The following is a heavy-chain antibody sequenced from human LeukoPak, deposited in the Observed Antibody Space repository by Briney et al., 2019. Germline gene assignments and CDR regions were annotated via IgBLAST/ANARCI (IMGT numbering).Heavy chain of an antibody. D-gene: IGHD3-16*02. CDR1: GGSISSSSYY. Sequence: PSETLSLTCTVSGGSISSSSYYWGWIRQPPGKGLEWIGYIYHSRSTYYNPSLKSRVTISVDTSKNQFSLKLSSVTAADTAVYYCAREIQYYDYVWGSYRSRWFDYWGQGTLVTVSS. J-gene: IGHJ4*02. V-gene: IGHV4-39*02. CDR3: AREIQYYDYVWGSYRSRWFDY. CDR2: IYHSRST.